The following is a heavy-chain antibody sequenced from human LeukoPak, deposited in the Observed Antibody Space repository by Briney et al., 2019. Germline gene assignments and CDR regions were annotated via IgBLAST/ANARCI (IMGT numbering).Heavy chain of an antibody. V-gene: IGHV3-64*01. CDR1: GFTFSEYA. D-gene: IGHD3-10*01. J-gene: IGHJ4*02. CDR2: ISAGGGHT. Sequence: GGSLRLSCAASGFTFSEYAFHWVRQAPGQGLEYVSAISAGGGHTYYANSVKGRFTISRDNSKNTLYLQMGSLRTEDMAVYYCARPRYYGSGTSSIDYWGQGTLVTVSS. CDR3: ARPRYYGSGTSSIDY.